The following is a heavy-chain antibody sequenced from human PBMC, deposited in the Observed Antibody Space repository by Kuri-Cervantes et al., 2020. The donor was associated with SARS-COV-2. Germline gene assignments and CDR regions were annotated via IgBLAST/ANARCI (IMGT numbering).Heavy chain of an antibody. J-gene: IGHJ4*02. V-gene: IGHV4-4*07. CDR1: GGSISSYY. CDR3: AKDRYFGGRGGYYELGY. CDR2: IHPSGST. Sequence: SETLSLTCTVSGGSISSYYWSWIRQPAGKGLEWIGRIHPSGSTNYNSSLESRVTMSIDTSKKQFSLNLSAVTAADTAVYYCAKDRYFGGRGGYYELGYWGQGVLVTVSS. D-gene: IGHD2-15*01.